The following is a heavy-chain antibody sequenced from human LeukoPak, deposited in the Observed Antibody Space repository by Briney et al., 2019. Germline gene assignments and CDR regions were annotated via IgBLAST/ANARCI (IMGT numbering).Heavy chain of an antibody. CDR1: GYTFTSYD. V-gene: IGHV1-8*01. D-gene: IGHD6-19*01. CDR2: MNPNSGNT. CDR3: ARDLKRGYSSGRYSWGTGSSNDF. J-gene: IGHJ4*02. Sequence: GASATVSFKASGYTFTSYDINWVRQAPGQGLEWMGWMNPNSGNTGYAQKFQGRVTITRNTSISTAYMELSSLRSDDTALYYCARDLKRGYSSGRYSWGTGSSNDFWGQGTLVTVSS.